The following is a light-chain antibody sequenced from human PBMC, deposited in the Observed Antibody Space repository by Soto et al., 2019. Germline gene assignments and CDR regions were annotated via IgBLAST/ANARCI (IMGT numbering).Light chain of an antibody. CDR2: AAS. V-gene: IGKV1-39*01. J-gene: IGKJ1*01. CDR3: QQSFTTWT. CDR1: QSVGNF. Sequence: DIQMTQSPSSLSASVGDRVTITCRASQSVGNFLNWYQQKPGLPPKYLIYAASNLHSGVPSRFSGSGSGTAFTLTISNLQPEDFATYYGQQSFTTWTFGQGTKVEVK.